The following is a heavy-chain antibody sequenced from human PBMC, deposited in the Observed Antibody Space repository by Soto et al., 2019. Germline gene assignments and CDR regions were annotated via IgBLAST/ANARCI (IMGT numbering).Heavy chain of an antibody. V-gene: IGHV5-51*01. CDR2: IYPGDSDT. Sequence: PGESLKISYKGSGYSFTSYWIGWVRQMPGKGLEWMGIIYPGDSDTRYSPSFQGQVTISADKSISTAYLQWSSLKASDTAMYYCARLYYDFWSGPINDAFDIWGQGTMVTV. D-gene: IGHD3-3*01. J-gene: IGHJ3*02. CDR3: ARLYYDFWSGPINDAFDI. CDR1: GYSFTSYW.